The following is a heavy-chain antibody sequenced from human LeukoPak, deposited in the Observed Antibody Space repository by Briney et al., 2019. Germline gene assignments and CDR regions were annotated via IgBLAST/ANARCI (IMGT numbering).Heavy chain of an antibody. J-gene: IGHJ5*02. D-gene: IGHD6-6*01. CDR3: ARYSSSFWFDP. V-gene: IGHV3-48*01. CDR2: ISSSSSTI. Sequence: GGSLRLSCAASGFTFSGYSMNWVRQAPGKGLEWVSYISSSSSTIYYADSVKGRFTISRDNAKNSLYLQMNSLRAEDTAVYYCARYSSSFWFDPWGQGTLVTVSS. CDR1: GFTFSGYS.